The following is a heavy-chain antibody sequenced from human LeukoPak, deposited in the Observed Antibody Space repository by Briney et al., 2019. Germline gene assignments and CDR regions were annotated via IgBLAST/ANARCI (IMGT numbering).Heavy chain of an antibody. V-gene: IGHV1-69*04. CDR1: GGSFISYA. CDR3: ARGIRGVPPDYYYYGMGV. J-gene: IGHJ6*02. CDR2: IIPILTEA. D-gene: IGHD3-10*01. Sequence: GASVKVSCKASGGSFISYAISWVRQAPGQGLEWMGRIIPILTEADYAQKFQGRVTITADKFKTTVYMEMSSLRSEDTAVYYCARGIRGVPPDYYYYGMGVWGQGTTVTVSS.